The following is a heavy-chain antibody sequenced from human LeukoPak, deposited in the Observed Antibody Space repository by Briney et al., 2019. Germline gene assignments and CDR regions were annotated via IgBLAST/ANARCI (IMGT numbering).Heavy chain of an antibody. Sequence: SETLSLTCTVSGESISNYYWSWIRQPAGQGLECIGRLYTSGSVNYNPSLKSRVTMSIDTSKNQISLKLSSVTAADTAVYYCARVLPPRGNDFWSAYIFDYWGQGTLVTVYS. D-gene: IGHD3-3*01. CDR1: GESISNYY. J-gene: IGHJ4*02. CDR2: LYTSGSV. V-gene: IGHV4-4*07. CDR3: ARVLPPRGNDFWSAYIFDY.